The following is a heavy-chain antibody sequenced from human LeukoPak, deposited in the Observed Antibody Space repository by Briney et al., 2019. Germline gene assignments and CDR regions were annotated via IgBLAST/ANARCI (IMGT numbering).Heavy chain of an antibody. J-gene: IGHJ4*02. D-gene: IGHD2-15*01. CDR3: ARALNPLPGTYYFDY. CDR2: IYFSGST. V-gene: IGHV4-4*07. Sequence: SETLSLTCTVSGGSISSYYWSWIRQPAGKGLEWIGRIYFSGSTDYNPSLKSRVTMSVDTSKNQFSLRLSSVTAADTAVYYCARALNPLPGTYYFDYWGPGTLVTVSS. CDR1: GGSISSYY.